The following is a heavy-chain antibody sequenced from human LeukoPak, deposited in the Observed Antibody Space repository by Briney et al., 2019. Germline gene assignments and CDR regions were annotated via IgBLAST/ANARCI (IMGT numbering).Heavy chain of an antibody. CDR2: IYPGDSDT. D-gene: IGHD6-19*01. J-gene: IGHJ4*02. V-gene: IGHV5-51*01. CDR1: GYSXXSYW. CDR3: ARPDSSGWYLDY. Sequence: GESLKISCKGSGYSXXSYWIGWVRQMXXXXXXWMGIIYPGDSDTRYSPSFQGQVAISADKSISTAYLQWSSLKASDTAMYYCARPDSSGWYLDYWGQGTLVTVSS.